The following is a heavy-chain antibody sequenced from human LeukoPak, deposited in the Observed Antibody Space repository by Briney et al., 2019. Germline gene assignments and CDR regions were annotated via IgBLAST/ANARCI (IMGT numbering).Heavy chain of an antibody. CDR2: ISGSGGST. J-gene: IGHJ4*02. V-gene: IGHV3-23*01. CDR3: ARDKSRGWPFDY. CDR1: RFTFSSYA. D-gene: IGHD6-19*01. Sequence: GGSLRLSCAASRFTFSSYAMSWVRQAPGKGLEWVSAISGSGGSTYYADSVKGRFTISRDNSKNTLYLQMNSLRAEDTAVYYCARDKSRGWPFDYWGQGTLVAVSS.